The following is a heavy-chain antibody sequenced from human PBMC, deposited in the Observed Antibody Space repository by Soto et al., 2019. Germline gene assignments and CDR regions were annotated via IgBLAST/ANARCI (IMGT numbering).Heavy chain of an antibody. CDR1: RVRVNSYT. Sequence: GGCTGLGSAACRVRVNSYTMHWFRQKPGKGLEWLSYIDSSSKTIYYADSVKGRFIISRDNAKNTLYLQMSSLRAEDTAVYYCARGFSAGKGSPPDFWGQGSLVTVSS. J-gene: IGHJ4*02. CDR3: ARGFSAGKGSPPDF. V-gene: IGHV3-48*01. D-gene: IGHD6-13*01. CDR2: IDSSSKTI.